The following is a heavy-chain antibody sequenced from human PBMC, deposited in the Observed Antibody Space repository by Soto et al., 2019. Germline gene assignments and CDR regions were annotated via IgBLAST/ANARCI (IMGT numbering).Heavy chain of an antibody. Sequence: QVQLVESGGGVVQPGRSLRLSCAASGFTFSSYGMHWVRQAPGKGLEWVAVIWYDGSNKYYADSVKGRFTISRDNSKNTLYLQMNRLRAEDTAVYYCARDLDGDYGYWGQGTLFTVSS. CDR3: ARDLDGDYGY. CDR2: IWYDGSNK. D-gene: IGHD4-17*01. V-gene: IGHV3-33*01. J-gene: IGHJ4*02. CDR1: GFTFSSYG.